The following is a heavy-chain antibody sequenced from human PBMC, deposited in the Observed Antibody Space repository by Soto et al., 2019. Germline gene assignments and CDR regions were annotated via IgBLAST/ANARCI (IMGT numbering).Heavy chain of an antibody. CDR2: ITSSSSYI. CDR1: GFTFSSYN. D-gene: IGHD4-17*01. Sequence: EVQLVESGGGLVKPGGSLRLSCAASGFTFSSYNMNWVRQAPGKGLEWVSSITSSSSYIYYADSVKGRFTISRDNAKKSLYLQMNSLRAEDTAVYYCAILSYGDYDDGFDIWGQGTMVTVSS. CDR3: AILSYGDYDDGFDI. V-gene: IGHV3-21*01. J-gene: IGHJ3*02.